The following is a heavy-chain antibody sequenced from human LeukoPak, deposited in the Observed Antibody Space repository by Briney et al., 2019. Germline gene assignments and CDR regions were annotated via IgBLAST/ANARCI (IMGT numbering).Heavy chain of an antibody. Sequence: SETLSLTCTVSGGSISGYYWSWIRQPPGKGLEWIGYIYYSGSTNYNPSLKSRVTISVDTSKNQFSLKLSSVTAADTALYYCARSHSSTSWFFDSWGQGTLVTVSS. D-gene: IGHD6-6*01. V-gene: IGHV4-59*01. CDR3: ARSHSSTSWFFDS. J-gene: IGHJ4*02. CDR2: IYYSGST. CDR1: GGSISGYY.